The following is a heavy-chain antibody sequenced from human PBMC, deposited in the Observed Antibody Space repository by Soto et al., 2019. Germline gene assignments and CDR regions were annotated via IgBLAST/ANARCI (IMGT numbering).Heavy chain of an antibody. J-gene: IGHJ6*02. CDR2: ISYDGSNK. V-gene: IGHV3-30-3*01. CDR3: ARDGPGDNWNYGGYYYYGMDV. Sequence: QVQLVESGGGVVQPGRSLRLSCAASGFTFSSYAMHWVRQAPGKGLEWVAVISYDGSNKYYADSVKGRFTISRDNSKNTLYLQMNSLRAEDTAVYYCARDGPGDNWNYGGYYYYGMDVWGQGTTVTVSS. CDR1: GFTFSSYA. D-gene: IGHD1-7*01.